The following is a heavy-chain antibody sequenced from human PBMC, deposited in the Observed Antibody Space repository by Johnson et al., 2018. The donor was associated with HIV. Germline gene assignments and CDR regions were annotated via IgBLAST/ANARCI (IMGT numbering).Heavy chain of an antibody. Sequence: VQLVESGGGVVQPGRSLRLSCEASGFSFGDYGMHWVRQAPGKGLEWVSGISWNSDNIDYAGSVKGRFTVSRDNSKNTLSVQMNNLKPEDTAVYYCARGSLSDDGFAAWGQGTRVTVSS. CDR2: ISWNSDNI. CDR3: ARGSLSDDGFAA. J-gene: IGHJ3*01. V-gene: IGHV3-9*01. D-gene: IGHD3-10*01. CDR1: GFSFGDYG.